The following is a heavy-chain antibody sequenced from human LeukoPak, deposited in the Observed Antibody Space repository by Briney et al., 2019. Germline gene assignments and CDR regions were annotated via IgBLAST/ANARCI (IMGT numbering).Heavy chain of an antibody. CDR1: VGAISSSSYH. CDR2: IYYSGST. D-gene: IGHD5-12*01. V-gene: IGHV4-39*01. J-gene: IGHJ5*02. Sequence: PSETVSLTCTVSVGAISSSSYHWGWMRQPPGKGLEWTGSIYYSGSTYYNPSLKSRVTISVDTSKNQFSLKLSSVTAADTAVYYCARHDGTHDQYSGYDYDGPYPWGQGTLVTVSS. CDR3: ARHDGTHDQYSGYDYDGPYP.